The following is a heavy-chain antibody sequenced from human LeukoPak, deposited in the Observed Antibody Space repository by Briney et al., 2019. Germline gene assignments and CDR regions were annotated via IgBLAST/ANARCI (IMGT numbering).Heavy chain of an antibody. Sequence: SQTLSLTCTVSGGSISSGGYYWSWIRQPPGKGLEWIGYIYHSGSTYYNPSLKSRVTISVDTSKNQFSLKLSSVTAADTAVYYCARGGYSGYAGGYWGQGTLVTVSS. D-gene: IGHD5-12*01. V-gene: IGHV4-30-2*01. CDR3: ARGGYSGYAGGY. J-gene: IGHJ4*02. CDR1: GGSISSGGYY. CDR2: IYHSGST.